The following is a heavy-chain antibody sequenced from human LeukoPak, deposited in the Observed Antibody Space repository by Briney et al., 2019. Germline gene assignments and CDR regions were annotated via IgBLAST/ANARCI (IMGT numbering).Heavy chain of an antibody. CDR1: GGSISSYY. J-gene: IGHJ5*02. CDR2: IYYSGST. V-gene: IGHV4-59*12. Sequence: PSETLSLTCTVSGGSISSYYWSWIRQPPGKGLEWIGYIYYSGSTNYNPSLKSRVTISVDTSKDQFSLKLSSVTAADTAVYYCARGGFGSSGWYRRARFDPWGQGTLVTVSS. D-gene: IGHD6-19*01. CDR3: ARGGFGSSGWYRRARFDP.